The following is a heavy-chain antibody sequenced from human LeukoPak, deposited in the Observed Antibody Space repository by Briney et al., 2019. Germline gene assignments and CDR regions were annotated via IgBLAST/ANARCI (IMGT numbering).Heavy chain of an antibody. CDR1: GYTLTELS. CDR2: FDPEDGET. CDR3: ATFSITMIVVVITGAFDI. J-gene: IGHJ3*02. D-gene: IGHD3-22*01. Sequence: ASVKVSCKVSGYTLTELSMHWVRQAPGKGLEWMGGFDPEDGETIYAQKFQGRVTMTEDTSTDTAYMELSSLRSEDTAVYYCATFSITMIVVVITGAFDIWGQGTMVAVSS. V-gene: IGHV1-24*01.